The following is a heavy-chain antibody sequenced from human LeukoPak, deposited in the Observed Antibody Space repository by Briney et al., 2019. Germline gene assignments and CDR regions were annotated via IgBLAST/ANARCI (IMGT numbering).Heavy chain of an antibody. CDR3: ARDQRSDSSGHYSRVNWFDP. Sequence: GASVKVSCKASGYTFTSYGISWVRQAPGQGLEWMGWISAYNGNTNYAQKLQGRVTMTTDTSTSTAYMELRSLRSDDTAVYYCARDQRSDSSGHYSRVNWFDPWGQGTLVTVSS. J-gene: IGHJ5*02. V-gene: IGHV1-18*01. CDR1: GYTFTSYG. D-gene: IGHD3-22*01. CDR2: ISAYNGNT.